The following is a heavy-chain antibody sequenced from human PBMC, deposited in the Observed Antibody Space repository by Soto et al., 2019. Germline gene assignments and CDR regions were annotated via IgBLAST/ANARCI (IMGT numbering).Heavy chain of an antibody. CDR1: GYSFTSYW. D-gene: IGHD3-10*01. J-gene: IGHJ4*02. Sequence: PGESLKISCKGSGYSFTSYWISWVRQMPGKGLEWMGRIDPSDSYTNYSPSFQGHVTISADKSISTAYLQWSSLKASDTAMYYCARNLLLGELLEYYFDYWGQGTLVTVSS. CDR2: IDPSDSYT. CDR3: ARNLLLGELLEYYFDY. V-gene: IGHV5-10-1*01.